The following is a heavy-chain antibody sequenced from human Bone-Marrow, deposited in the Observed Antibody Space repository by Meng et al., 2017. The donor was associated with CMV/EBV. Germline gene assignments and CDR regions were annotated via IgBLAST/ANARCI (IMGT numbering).Heavy chain of an antibody. J-gene: IGHJ4*02. V-gene: IGHV3-30*04. CDR2: ISSGGGGK. CDR3: AREDCSGGSCNQTLDY. Sequence: GGSLRLSCEASGFTFSSCSMHWVRQAQGEGMEGVAVISSGGGGKYYADSVKGRFTIARDNSKNTLYLQMNSLRAEDTSVYYCAREDCSGGSCNQTLDYWGQGTLVTVSS. D-gene: IGHD2-15*01. CDR1: GFTFSSCS.